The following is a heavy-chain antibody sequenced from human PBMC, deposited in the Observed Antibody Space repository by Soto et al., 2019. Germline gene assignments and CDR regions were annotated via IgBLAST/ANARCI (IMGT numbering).Heavy chain of an antibody. J-gene: IGHJ4*02. CDR2: INPNSGGT. D-gene: IGHD6-19*01. V-gene: IGHV1-2*02. CDR3: ASTSSGWTMIDY. Sequence: ASVKVSCKASGYTFTGYYMHWVRQAPGQGLEWMRWINPNSGGTNYAQKFQGRVTMTRDTSISTAYMELSRLRSDDTAVYYCASTSSGWTMIDYWGQGTLVTVSS. CDR1: GYTFTGYY.